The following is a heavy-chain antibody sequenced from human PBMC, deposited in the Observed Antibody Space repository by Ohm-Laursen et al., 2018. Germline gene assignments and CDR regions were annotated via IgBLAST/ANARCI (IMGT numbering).Heavy chain of an antibody. CDR3: ARGGRSSSSERFLVGY. CDR2: INPNSGGT. V-gene: IGHV1-2*02. CDR1: GYTFTGYY. J-gene: IGHJ4*02. Sequence: ASVKVSCKASGYTFTGYYMHWVRQAPGQGLEWMGWINPNSGGTNYAQKFQGRVTMTRDTSISTAYMELSRLRSDDTAVYYWARGGRSSSSERFLVGYWGQGTLVTVSS. D-gene: IGHD6-6*01.